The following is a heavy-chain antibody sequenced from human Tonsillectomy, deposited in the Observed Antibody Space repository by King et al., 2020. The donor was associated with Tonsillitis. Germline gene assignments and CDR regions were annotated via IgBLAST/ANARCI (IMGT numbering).Heavy chain of an antibody. V-gene: IGHV5-51*01. CDR1: GCSFSTYW. D-gene: IGHD2-15*01. J-gene: IGHJ6*03. CDR3: ARLPTGGYYYMDA. CDR2: IYPGDSDT. Sequence: QLVQSGAEVTKPGESLKISCKSSGCSFSTYWIAWVRQMPGKGLEWVGVIYPGDSDTRYSPSFQGRVTISADKSISTAYLQWSSLKASDSAMYYCARLPTGGYYYMDAWGKGTAVTVSS.